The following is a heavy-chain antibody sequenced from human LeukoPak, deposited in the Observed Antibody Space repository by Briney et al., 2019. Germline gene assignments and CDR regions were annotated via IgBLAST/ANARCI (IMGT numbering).Heavy chain of an antibody. V-gene: IGHV3-48*03. J-gene: IGHJ4*02. Sequence: GGPLRLSCAASGFTFSSYEMNWVRQAPGKGLEWVSYISSSGSTIYYADSVKGRFTISRDNAKNSLYLQMNSLRAEDTAVYYCARGSYYYDFWSGYSHFDYWGQGTLVTVSS. D-gene: IGHD3-3*01. CDR1: GFTFSSYE. CDR2: ISSSGSTI. CDR3: ARGSYYYDFWSGYSHFDY.